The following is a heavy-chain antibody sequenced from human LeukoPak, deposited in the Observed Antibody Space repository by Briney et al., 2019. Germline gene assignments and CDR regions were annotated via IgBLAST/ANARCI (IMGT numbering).Heavy chain of an antibody. CDR1: GGSISSYY. CDR3: ARVRLGGSYYSPNYYYYYMDV. CDR2: IYTSGST. V-gene: IGHV4-4*07. Sequence: RASETLSLTCTVSGGSISSYYWSWIRQPAGKGLDWIGRIYTSGSTNYNPSLKSRVTMSVDTSKNQFTLKLSSVTAADTAVYYCARVRLGGSYYSPNYYYYYMDVWGKGTTVTVSS. D-gene: IGHD1-26*01. J-gene: IGHJ6*03.